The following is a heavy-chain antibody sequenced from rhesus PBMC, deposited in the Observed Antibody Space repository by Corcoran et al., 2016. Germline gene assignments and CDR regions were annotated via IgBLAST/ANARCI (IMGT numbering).Heavy chain of an antibody. Sequence: QVQLQESGPGLLKPSETLSLTCAVSGGSLSGGYVWGWIRQHTGAGLAWLGGYSSSGNTYYNPSLKSRGTISTDTSKNQFSLKLSSVTAADTAVYYCARAGGYCSGGVCYTPLYYFDYWGQGVLVTVSS. CDR3: ARAGGYCSGGVCYTPLYYFDY. CDR1: GGSLSGGYV. CDR2: YSSSGNT. D-gene: IGHD2-39*02. V-gene: IGHV4S7*01. J-gene: IGHJ4*01.